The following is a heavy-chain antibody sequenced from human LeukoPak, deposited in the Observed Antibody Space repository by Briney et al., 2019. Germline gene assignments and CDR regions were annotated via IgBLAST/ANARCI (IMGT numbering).Heavy chain of an antibody. D-gene: IGHD3-16*01. CDR2: IGGSSTSI. J-gene: IGHJ4*02. Sequence: GGSLRLSCAASGFTFSSYSMNWVRQAPGKGLEWVSSIGGSSTSIYYADSLKGGFTISRDNAKNSLYLQMKSLRAEDTAVYYCARAMSTFGGVRNYFDSWGQGTLVTVSS. V-gene: IGHV3-21*01. CDR1: GFTFSSYS. CDR3: ARAMSTFGGVRNYFDS.